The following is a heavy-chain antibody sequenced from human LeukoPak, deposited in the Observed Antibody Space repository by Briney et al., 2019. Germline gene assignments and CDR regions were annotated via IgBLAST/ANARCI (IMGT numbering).Heavy chain of an antibody. CDR3: ASRTYYYDSSAYYGAFDI. V-gene: IGHV4-59*01. D-gene: IGHD3-22*01. CDR1: GGSISSYY. CDR2: IYYSGST. Sequence: SETLSLTCTVCGGSISSYYWSWIRQRPGKGLEWIGNIYYSGSTNYNPSLKSRVTISVDTSKNQFSLKLSSVTAADTAVYYCASRTYYYDSSAYYGAFDIWGQGTMVSVSS. J-gene: IGHJ3*02.